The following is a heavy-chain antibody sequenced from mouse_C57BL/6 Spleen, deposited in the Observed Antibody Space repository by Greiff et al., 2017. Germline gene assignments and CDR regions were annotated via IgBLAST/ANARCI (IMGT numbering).Heavy chain of an antibody. D-gene: IGHD2-3*01. V-gene: IGHV1-18*01. CDR1: GYTFTDYN. Sequence: EVQVVESGPELVKPGASVKIPCKASGYTFTDYNMDWVKQSHGKSLEWIGDINPNNGGTIYNQKFKGKATLTVDKSSRTAYMELRSLTAEDTAVYYCARDGYDYWGQGTTLTVSS. CDR3: ARDGYDY. CDR2: INPNNGGT. J-gene: IGHJ2*01.